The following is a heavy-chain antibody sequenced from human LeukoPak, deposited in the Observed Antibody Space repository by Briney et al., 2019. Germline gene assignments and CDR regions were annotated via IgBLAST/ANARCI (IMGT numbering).Heavy chain of an antibody. Sequence: PGGSLRLSCAASVFTFSSYAMSGVREARGKGLECVSAISGSGCSTYYADSVKGRFTISREKSKNPLYLQMNSLKTEETAVYYCAKVESLEFYPHMDVRLKAATVTDPS. V-gene: IGHV3-23*01. CDR2: ISGSGCST. J-gene: IGHJ6*04. D-gene: IGHD1-1*01. CDR3: AKVESLEFYPHMDV. CDR1: VFTFSSYA.